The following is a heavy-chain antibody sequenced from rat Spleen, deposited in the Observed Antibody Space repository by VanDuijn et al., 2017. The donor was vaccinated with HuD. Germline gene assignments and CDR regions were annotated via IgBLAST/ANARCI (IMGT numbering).Heavy chain of an antibody. CDR3: ARSAKYYHDGSYYYEHFDY. J-gene: IGHJ2*01. CDR2: IWAGGGT. D-gene: IGHD1-12*02. Sequence: QVQLKESGPGLVQPSQTLSLTCTVSGFSLTTYHVSWVRQPPGKSLVWMGTIWAGGGTNYNSAVQSRLSISRDTSKSQVLLKMNSLQTEDTAMYFCARSAKYYHDGSYYYEHFDYWGQGVMVTVSS. V-gene: IGHV2-16*01. CDR1: GFSLTTYH.